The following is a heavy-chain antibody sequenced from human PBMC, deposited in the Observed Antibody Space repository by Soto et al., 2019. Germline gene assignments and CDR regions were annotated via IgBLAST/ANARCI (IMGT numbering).Heavy chain of an antibody. J-gene: IGHJ4*02. CDR2: ISSDSRA. Sequence: EVQLVESGGGLVQPGGSLRLSCAASEFTFSTYSMNWVRQAPGKGLEWVSYISSDSRANYAASVKGRVTISRDNAKNSLYLQMNSLRAEDTAVYYCARPYFSGWLGAYWGQGTLVTVSS. CDR1: EFTFSTYS. D-gene: IGHD6-19*01. V-gene: IGHV3-48*01. CDR3: ARPYFSGWLGAY.